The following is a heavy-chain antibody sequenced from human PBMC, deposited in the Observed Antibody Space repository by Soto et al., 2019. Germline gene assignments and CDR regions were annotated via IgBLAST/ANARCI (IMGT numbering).Heavy chain of an antibody. D-gene: IGHD2-8*01. J-gene: IGHJ4*02. CDR1: GFTFSTFN. CDR3: GLYDALFFDF. Sequence: EVRLVESGGGLVTPGGSLRLSCAASGFTFSTFNINWVRQAPGKGLEWVSSITNSAYTSYADSVKGRFTISRDNAKNSLYLQMNSLRAEDTAVYYCGLYDALFFDFWGQGALVTVSS. CDR2: ITNSAYT. V-gene: IGHV3-21*01.